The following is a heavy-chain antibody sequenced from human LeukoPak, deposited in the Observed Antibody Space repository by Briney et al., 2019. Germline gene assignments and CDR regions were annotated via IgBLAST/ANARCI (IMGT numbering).Heavy chain of an antibody. CDR1: GFTFSSYW. D-gene: IGHD2/OR15-2a*01. V-gene: IGHV3-7*04. CDR2: IKQDGSEK. J-gene: IGHJ4*02. Sequence: GGSLRLSCVVSGFTFSSYWMTWVRQAPGKGLEWVANIKQDGSEKYYVDSVKGRFTTSRDNAKNSLYLQMNSLRAEDTAVYYCARGPTRANSSDFWGQGTLVTVSS. CDR3: ARGPTRANSSDF.